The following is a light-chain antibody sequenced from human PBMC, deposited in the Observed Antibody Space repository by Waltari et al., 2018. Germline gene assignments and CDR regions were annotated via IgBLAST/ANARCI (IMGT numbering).Light chain of an antibody. CDR3: QQYNNWPPWT. V-gene: IGKV3-15*01. CDR2: EAS. Sequence: EVVMTQSPVTLSVSPGERATLSCSASQPVSRNLAWYQQKPGQAPRLGIYEASTRATGIPARFSGRGSGTEFTLIISSLQPEDFAVYYCQQYNNWPPWTFGQGTKVELK. J-gene: IGKJ1*01. CDR1: QPVSRN.